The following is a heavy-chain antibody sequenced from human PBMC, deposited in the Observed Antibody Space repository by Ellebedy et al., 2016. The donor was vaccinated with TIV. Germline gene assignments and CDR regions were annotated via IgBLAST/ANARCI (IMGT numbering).Heavy chain of an antibody. J-gene: IGHJ4*02. V-gene: IGHV4-39*01. CDR1: GGSISSSNYH. Sequence: GSLRLSCIVSGGSISSSNYHWGWIRQPPGKELEWIGSIYYSGSTYYNPSLKSRVTMSVDTSKKQFSLKLSSVTAADTAVYYCARLTMVRGVIPDYWGQGTLVTVSS. CDR2: IYYSGST. D-gene: IGHD3-10*01. CDR3: ARLTMVRGVIPDY.